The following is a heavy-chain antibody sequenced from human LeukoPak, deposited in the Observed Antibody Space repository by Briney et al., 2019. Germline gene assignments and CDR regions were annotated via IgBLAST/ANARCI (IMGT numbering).Heavy chain of an antibody. J-gene: IGHJ4*02. Sequence: SKTLSLTCAVYGGSFSGYYWSWIRQPPGKGLEWIGEINHSGSTNYNPSLKSRVTISVDTSKNQFSLKLSSVTAADTAVYYCARGRATIDYWGQGTLVTVSS. CDR1: GGSFSGYY. CDR2: INHSGST. V-gene: IGHV4-34*01. CDR3: ARGRATIDY.